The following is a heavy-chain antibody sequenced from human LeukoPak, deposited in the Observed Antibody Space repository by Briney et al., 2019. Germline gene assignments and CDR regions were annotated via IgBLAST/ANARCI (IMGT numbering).Heavy chain of an antibody. CDR1: GDSINSLDL. Sequence: SGTLSLTCTVSGDSINSLDLWSWVRQPPGKGLEWIGEMYLSGTTHSNPSVKSRVTISIDKSKNQFSLKLSSVTAADTAVYYCARASCSSSSCGNGSGRQGYYFDYWGQGTLVTVSS. J-gene: IGHJ4*02. V-gene: IGHV4-4*02. CDR3: ARASCSSSSCGNGSGRQGYYFDY. CDR2: MYLSGTT. D-gene: IGHD3-10*01.